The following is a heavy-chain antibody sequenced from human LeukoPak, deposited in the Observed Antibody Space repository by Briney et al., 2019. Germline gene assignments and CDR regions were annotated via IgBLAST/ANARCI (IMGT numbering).Heavy chain of an antibody. D-gene: IGHD5-18*01. CDR1: GYSFTTYW. J-gene: IGHJ4*02. CDR3: ARQTAMGRSGDY. CDR2: IDPPHSDP. V-gene: IGHV5-51*01. Sequence: GESLKISCKASGYSFTTYWTGWVRQMPGKGLEGMGLIDPPHSDPRYTPSFQGQLTISADKSLPTASMQWNSLKASDTALYYCARQTAMGRSGDYWGQGTLVTVSS.